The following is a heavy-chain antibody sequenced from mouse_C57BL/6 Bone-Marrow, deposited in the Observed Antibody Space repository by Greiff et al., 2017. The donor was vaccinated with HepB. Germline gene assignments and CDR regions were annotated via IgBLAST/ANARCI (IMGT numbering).Heavy chain of an antibody. CDR3: ARDDHPWFAY. D-gene: IGHD2-3*01. J-gene: IGHJ3*01. Sequence: QVQLQQSGAELVKPGASVKLSCKASGYTFTSYWMQWVKQRPGQGLGWIGEIDPSDSYTNYNQKFKGKATLTVDTSSSTAYMQLSSLTSEDSAVYYCARDDHPWFAYWGQGTLVTVSA. CDR2: IDPSDSYT. CDR1: GYTFTSYW. V-gene: IGHV1-50*01.